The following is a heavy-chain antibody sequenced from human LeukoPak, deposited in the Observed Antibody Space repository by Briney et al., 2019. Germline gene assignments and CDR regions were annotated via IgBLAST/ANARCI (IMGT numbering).Heavy chain of an antibody. D-gene: IGHD5-18*01. J-gene: IGHJ3*02. V-gene: IGHV3-9*01. Sequence: GRSLRLSCAASGFTFDDYAMHWVRQAPGKGLEWVSGISWNSGSIGYADSVKGRFTISRDNAKNSLYLQMNSLRAEDTAVYYCARYSYAWSAFDIWGQGTMVTVSS. CDR2: ISWNSGSI. CDR3: ARYSYAWSAFDI. CDR1: GFTFDDYA.